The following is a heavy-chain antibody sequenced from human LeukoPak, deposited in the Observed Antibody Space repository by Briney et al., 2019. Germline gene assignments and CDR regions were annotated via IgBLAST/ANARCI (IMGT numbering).Heavy chain of an antibody. D-gene: IGHD6-19*01. CDR1: GFTFSSYG. CDR3: ARVASSGWYEGWFDP. CDR2: ISGSGGST. V-gene: IGHV3-23*01. Sequence: PGGSLRLSCAASGFTFSSYGMSWVRQAPGKGLEWVSTISGSGGSTYYADSVKGRFTISRDNAKNSLYLQMNSLRAEDTAVYYCARVASSGWYEGWFDPWGQGTLVTVSS. J-gene: IGHJ5*02.